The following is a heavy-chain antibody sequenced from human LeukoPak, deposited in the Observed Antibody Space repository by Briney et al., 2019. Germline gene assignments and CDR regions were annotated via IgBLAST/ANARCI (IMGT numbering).Heavy chain of an antibody. D-gene: IGHD3-9*01. CDR1: GYTFTSYY. V-gene: IGHV1-46*01. CDR3: ARGDILTGFPNWFDP. Sequence: VASVKVSCKASGYTFTSYYIHWVRQAPGQGLEWMGIINPSGGSTSYAQKFQGRVAMTRDMSTSTVYMELSSLRSEDTAVYYCARGDILTGFPNWFDPWGQGTLVTVSS. CDR2: INPSGGST. J-gene: IGHJ5*02.